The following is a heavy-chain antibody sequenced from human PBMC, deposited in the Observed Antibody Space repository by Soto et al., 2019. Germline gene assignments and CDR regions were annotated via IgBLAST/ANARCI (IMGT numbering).Heavy chain of an antibody. CDR1: GASMNDYY. J-gene: IGHJ4*02. CDR2: MHYTGYS. V-gene: IGHV4-59*01. CDR3: ARSGHSFAGAV. Sequence: XATLSLTCTVSGASMNDYYGSWIRQPPGKGLEWIGYMHYTGYSNYNASLKSRVTISIDRSKNQISLNLRSLTAADTAVYYCARSGHSFAGAVWGQGTRVTVSS. D-gene: IGHD3-16*01.